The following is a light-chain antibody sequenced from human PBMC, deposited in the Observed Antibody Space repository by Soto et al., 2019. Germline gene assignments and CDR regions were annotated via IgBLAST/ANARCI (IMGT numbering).Light chain of an antibody. CDR2: AAS. CDR3: LQDYNYPRT. J-gene: IGKJ1*01. Sequence: AIQMTQSPSSLSASVGDRVTITCRASQGIRNDLGWYHQKPGKAPKLLIYAASSLQSGIPTRFSGSRSGTDFTITIRSLQPEDFATYYCLQDYNYPRTFGQGTKVEIK. CDR1: QGIRND. V-gene: IGKV1-6*01.